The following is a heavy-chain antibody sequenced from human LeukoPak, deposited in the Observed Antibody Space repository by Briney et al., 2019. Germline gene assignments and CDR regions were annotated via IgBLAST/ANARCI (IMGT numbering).Heavy chain of an antibody. V-gene: IGHV3-21*01. J-gene: IGHJ3*02. CDR1: GFTFSSYS. CDR3: ARDHGDAFDI. CDR2: ISSSSSYI. Sequence: GGSLRLSCAASGFTFSSYSMNWVRQAPGKGLEWVSSISSSSSYIYYADSVKGRFTISRGNAKNSLYLQMNSLRAEDTAVYYCARDHGDAFDIWGQGTMVTVSS.